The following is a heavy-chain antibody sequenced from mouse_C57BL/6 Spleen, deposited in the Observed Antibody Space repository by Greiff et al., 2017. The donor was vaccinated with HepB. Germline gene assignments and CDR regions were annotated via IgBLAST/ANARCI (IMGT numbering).Heavy chain of an antibody. CDR1: GYTFTSYW. D-gene: IGHD1-1*01. CDR2: IDPSDSYT. CDR3: AREHGSSLDY. V-gene: IGHV1-69*01. Sequence: VQLQQPGAELVMPGASVKLSCKASGYTFTSYWMHWVKQRPGQGLEWIGEIDPSDSYTNYNQKFKGKSTLTVDKSSSTAYMQLSSLTSEDSAVYYCAREHGSSLDYWGQGTTLTVSS. J-gene: IGHJ2*01.